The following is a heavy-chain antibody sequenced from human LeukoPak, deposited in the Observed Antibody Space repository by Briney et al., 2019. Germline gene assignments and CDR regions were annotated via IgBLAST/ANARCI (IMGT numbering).Heavy chain of an antibody. CDR3: ASFRRSYRSSTSCYEDGMDV. Sequence: GASVKVSCKASGYTFTGYYMHWVRQAPGQGLEWMGWINPNSGGTNYAQKFQGRVTMTRDTSISTAYMELSRLRSDDTAVYYCASFRRSYRSSTSCYEDGMDVWGQGTTVTVSS. J-gene: IGHJ6*02. V-gene: IGHV1-2*02. D-gene: IGHD2-2*01. CDR1: GYTFTGYY. CDR2: INPNSGGT.